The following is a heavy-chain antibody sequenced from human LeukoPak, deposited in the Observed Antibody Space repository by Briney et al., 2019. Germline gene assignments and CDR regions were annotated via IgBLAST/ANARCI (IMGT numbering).Heavy chain of an antibody. CDR2: IYYSGTT. CDR1: GGSISSSSYY. J-gene: IGHJ4*02. CDR3: ARHFGGDIVVVPAAPPGTDYFDY. D-gene: IGHD2-2*01. Sequence: SETLSLTCTVSGGSISSSSYYWGWIRQPPGKGLEWIGSIYYSGTTYYNPSLKSRVTISVDPSKNQFSLKLSSVTAADTAVYYCARHFGGDIVVVPAAPPGTDYFDYWGQGTLVTVSS. V-gene: IGHV4-39*01.